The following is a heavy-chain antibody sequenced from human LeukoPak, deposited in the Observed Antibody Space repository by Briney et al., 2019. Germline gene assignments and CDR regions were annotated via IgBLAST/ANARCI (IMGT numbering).Heavy chain of an antibody. CDR2: INANSGGT. CDR3: ARDPVAAEIDFDY. D-gene: IGHD6-13*01. J-gene: IGHJ4*02. CDR1: GYTFTNYG. Sequence: ASVKVSCKASGYTFTNYGFSWVRQAPGQGLEWMGWINANSGGTKYEQKFQGRVTMTRDTSISTAYMELSSLRSDDTAVYYCARDPVAAEIDFDYWGQGTLVTVSS. V-gene: IGHV1-2*02.